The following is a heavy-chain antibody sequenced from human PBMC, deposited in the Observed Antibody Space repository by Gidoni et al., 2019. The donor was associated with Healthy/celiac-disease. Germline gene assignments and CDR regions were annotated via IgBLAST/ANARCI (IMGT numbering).Heavy chain of an antibody. CDR2: INIDGSST. CDR1: VFTFSSYW. CDR3: ASLNTVTTGIDY. D-gene: IGHD4-17*01. Sequence: EVQLVESGGGLVQPGGSLRLSCAASVFTFSSYWMHWVRQAPGKGLVWVSRINIDGSSTSYADSVKGRFTISRDNAKNTLYLQMNSLRAEDTAVYYCASLNTVTTGIDYWGQGTLVTVSS. J-gene: IGHJ4*02. V-gene: IGHV3-74*01.